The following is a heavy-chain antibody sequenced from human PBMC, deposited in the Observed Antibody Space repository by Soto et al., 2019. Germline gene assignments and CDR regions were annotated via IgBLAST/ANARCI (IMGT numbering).Heavy chain of an antibody. CDR1: GGTFSSSG. D-gene: IGHD3-16*02. Sequence: QVHLVQSGTEVKKPGSSVTVSCKASGGTFSSSGFSWVRQAPGQGLEWMGMIVPSLDTTNYAQKFQARVTITADEVTSTAHMELRSLRSEDTAVYYCARWPQPRYTADPYAVDVWGQGTRVIVSS. J-gene: IGHJ6*02. V-gene: IGHV1-69*11. CDR3: ARWPQPRYTADPYAVDV. CDR2: IVPSLDTT.